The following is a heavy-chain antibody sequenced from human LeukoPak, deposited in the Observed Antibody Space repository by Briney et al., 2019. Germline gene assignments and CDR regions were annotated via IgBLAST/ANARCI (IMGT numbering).Heavy chain of an antibody. Sequence: GASVKVSCKASGGTFSSYAISWVRQAPGQGLEWMGGIIPIFGTANYAQRFQGRVTITADKSTSTAYMELSSLRSEDTAVYYCARDPLDYYDIEYFQHWGQGTLVTVSS. J-gene: IGHJ1*01. CDR3: ARDPLDYYDIEYFQH. V-gene: IGHV1-69*06. CDR1: GGTFSSYA. CDR2: IIPIFGTA. D-gene: IGHD3-22*01.